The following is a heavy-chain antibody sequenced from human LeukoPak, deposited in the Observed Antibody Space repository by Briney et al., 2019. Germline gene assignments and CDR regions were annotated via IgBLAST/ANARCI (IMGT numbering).Heavy chain of an antibody. CDR2: ISSSSSYI. J-gene: IGHJ5*02. CDR1: GFTFSSYS. V-gene: IGHV3-21*01. CDR3: AREGLSWFDP. Sequence: PGGSLRLSCAASGFTFSSYSMNWVRQAPGKGLEGVSSISSSSSYIYYADSVKGRFTISRDNAKNSLYLQMNSLRAEDTAVYYCAREGLSWFDPWGQGTLVTVSS. D-gene: IGHD3-16*01.